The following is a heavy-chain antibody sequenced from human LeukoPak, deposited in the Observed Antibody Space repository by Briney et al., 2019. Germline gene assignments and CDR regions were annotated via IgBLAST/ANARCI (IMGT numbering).Heavy chain of an antibody. CDR3: ARERSCPNGECFSYFDS. CDR2: IYSGGST. CDR1: GFTFSSYA. D-gene: IGHD2-8*01. J-gene: IGHJ4*02. Sequence: GGSLRLSCAASGFTFSSYAMSWVRQAPGKGLEWVSLIYSGGSTYYADSVKGRFTISRDNSKNTLYLQMNSLRAEDTAVYYCARERSCPNGECFSYFDSWGQGILVTVSS. V-gene: IGHV3-66*01.